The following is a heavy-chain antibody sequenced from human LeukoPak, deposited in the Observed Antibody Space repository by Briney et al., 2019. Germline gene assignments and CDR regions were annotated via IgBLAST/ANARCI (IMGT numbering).Heavy chain of an antibody. D-gene: IGHD3/OR15-3a*01. J-gene: IGHJ5*02. CDR3: ARAHVDGPSWFDP. CDR2: IYSGGST. Sequence: GGSLRLSCAASGFTVSSNYMSWVRQAPGKGLEWVSVIYSGGSTYYADSVKGRFTISRDNSKNTLYLQMNGLRAEDTAVYYCARAHVDGPSWFDPWGQGTLVTVSS. CDR1: GFTVSSNY. V-gene: IGHV3-53*01.